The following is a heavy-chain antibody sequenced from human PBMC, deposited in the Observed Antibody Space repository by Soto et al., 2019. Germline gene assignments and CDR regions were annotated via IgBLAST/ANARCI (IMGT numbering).Heavy chain of an antibody. CDR2: IIPIFDTA. CDR1: GGTFSSYA. V-gene: IGHV1-69*13. D-gene: IGHD1-26*01. CDR3: ARARTIAGSNTYPGAFDI. Sequence: SVKVSCKASGGTFSSYAISWVRQAPGQGLEWTGGIIPIFDTANYAQRFQGRVTITADESTSTAYMELRSLRTEDTAMFYCARARTIAGSNTYPGAFDIWGQGTMVTVSS. J-gene: IGHJ3*02.